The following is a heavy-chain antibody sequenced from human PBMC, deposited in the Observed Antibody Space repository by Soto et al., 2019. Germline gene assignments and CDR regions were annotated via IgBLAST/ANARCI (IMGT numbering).Heavy chain of an antibody. V-gene: IGHV1-69*13. J-gene: IGHJ4*02. Sequence: ASVKVSCKASGGTFSSYAISWVRQAPGQGLEWMGGIIPIFGTANYAQKFQGRVTITADESTSTAYMELRSLRSDDTAVYYCARAELGYCSGGSCKPVDYWGQGTLVTVSS. D-gene: IGHD2-15*01. CDR2: IIPIFGTA. CDR3: ARAELGYCSGGSCKPVDY. CDR1: GGTFSSYA.